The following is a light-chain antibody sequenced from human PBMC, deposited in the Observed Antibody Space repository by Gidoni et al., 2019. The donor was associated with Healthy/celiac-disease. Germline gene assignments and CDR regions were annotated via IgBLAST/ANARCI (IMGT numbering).Light chain of an antibody. CDR3: QQYGSSPLFT. CDR1: QSVSSSY. CDR2: GES. V-gene: IGKV3-20*01. J-gene: IGKJ3*01. Sequence: EIVLTQSPGTLSLSPVERATLSCRASQSVSSSYLAWYQQKPGQAPRLLIYGESSRATGIPDRFSGSGSGTDFTLTISRLEPEDFEVYYCQQYGSSPLFTFGPGTKVDIK.